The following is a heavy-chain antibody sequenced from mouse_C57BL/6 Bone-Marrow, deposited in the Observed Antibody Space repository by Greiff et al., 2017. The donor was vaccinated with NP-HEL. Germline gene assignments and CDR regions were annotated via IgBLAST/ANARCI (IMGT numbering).Heavy chain of an antibody. CDR1: GYTFTSYW. J-gene: IGHJ4*01. CDR3: ARLHSSGYYYAMDY. Sequence: QVQLQQSGAELVKPGASVKMSCKASGYTFTSYWITWVKQRPGQGLEWIGDIYPGSGSTNYNEKFKSKATLTVDTSSSTAYMQRSSLTSEDSSVYYCARLHSSGYYYAMDYWGQGTSVTVSS. V-gene: IGHV1-55*01. D-gene: IGHD3-2*02. CDR2: IYPGSGST.